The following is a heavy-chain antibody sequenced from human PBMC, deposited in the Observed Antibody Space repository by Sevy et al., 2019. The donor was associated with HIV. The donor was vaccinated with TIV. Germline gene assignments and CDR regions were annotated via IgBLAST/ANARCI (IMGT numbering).Heavy chain of an antibody. Sequence: ASVKVSCKASGGTFSSYGISWVRQAPGQGLEWMGGIIPILGTVNYAQKFQGRVTITADESTKTAYMELSSLRSEDTAVYYCARGGGNSWYYFDYWGQVTLVTVSS. CDR1: GGTFSSYG. D-gene: IGHD6-13*01. J-gene: IGHJ4*02. CDR3: ARGGGNSWYYFDY. CDR2: IIPILGTV. V-gene: IGHV1-69*13.